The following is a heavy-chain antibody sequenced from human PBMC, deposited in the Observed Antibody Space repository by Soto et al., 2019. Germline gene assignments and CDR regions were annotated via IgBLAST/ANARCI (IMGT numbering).Heavy chain of an antibody. J-gene: IGHJ5*02. D-gene: IGHD4-17*01. CDR2: ISSSSSTI. Sequence: GGSLRLSCAASGFTFSSYSMNWVRQAPGKGLEWVSYISSSSSTIYYADSVKGRFTISRDNAKNSLYLQMNSLRDEDTAVYYCARSLSDGDYVQGWFDPWGQGTLVIVSS. CDR3: ARSLSDGDYVQGWFDP. CDR1: GFTFSSYS. V-gene: IGHV3-48*02.